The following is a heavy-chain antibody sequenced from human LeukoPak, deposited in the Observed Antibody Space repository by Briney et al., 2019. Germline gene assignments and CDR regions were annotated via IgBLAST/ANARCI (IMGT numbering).Heavy chain of an antibody. CDR1: GYTFTSYA. CDR2: INTNTGNP. D-gene: IGHD6-13*01. CDR3: ARGFRGIAAAGKGS. Sequence: ASVKVSCKASGYTFTSYAMNWVRQAPGQGLEWMGWINTNTGNPTYAQGFTGRFVFSLDTSVSTAYLQISSLKAEDTAVYYCARGFRGIAAAGKGSWGQGTLVTVSS. V-gene: IGHV7-4-1*02. J-gene: IGHJ4*02.